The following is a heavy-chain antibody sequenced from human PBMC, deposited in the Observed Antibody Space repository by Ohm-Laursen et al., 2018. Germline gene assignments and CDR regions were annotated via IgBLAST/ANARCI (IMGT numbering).Heavy chain of an antibody. D-gene: IGHD3-3*01. CDR1: AFTFSSYA. CDR2: ISGTGGDT. J-gene: IGHJ6*02. Sequence: SLRLSCAASAFTFSSYAMSWVRQAPGKGLEWVSAISGTGGDTFYADSVKGRFTISRDNSKNTLYLQMNSLRAEDTAVYYCFRSGPYGMGVWGQGTTVTVPS. V-gene: IGHV3-23*01. CDR3: FRSGPYGMGV.